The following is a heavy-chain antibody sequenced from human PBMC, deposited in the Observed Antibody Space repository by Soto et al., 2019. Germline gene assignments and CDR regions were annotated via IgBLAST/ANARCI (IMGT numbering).Heavy chain of an antibody. D-gene: IGHD4-17*01. CDR3: AREDGDYVLSPLFDP. CDR2: ISYDGSNK. Sequence: QVQLVESGGGVVQLGRPLRPSFAASGFTFSSYAMHWFRQAPGKGLEWVAVISYDGSNKYYADSVKGRFTISRDNSKNTLYLQMNSLRAEDTAVYYCAREDGDYVLSPLFDPWGQGTLVTVSS. CDR1: GFTFSSYA. V-gene: IGHV3-30-3*01. J-gene: IGHJ5*02.